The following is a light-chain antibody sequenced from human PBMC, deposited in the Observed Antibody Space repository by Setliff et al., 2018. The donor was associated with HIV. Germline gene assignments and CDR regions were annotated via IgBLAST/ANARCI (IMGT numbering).Light chain of an antibody. J-gene: IGLJ2*01. CDR3: CSYAGNYILI. Sequence: QFALTQPHSVSGSPGQSVTISCTGTSSDVGAYNWVSWYQQYPGNVPKLLIYDVTRRPSGVPDRFSGSKSGITASLTISGLQAEDEADYYCCSYAGNYILIFGGGTKVTVL. CDR1: SSDVGAYNW. V-gene: IGLV2-11*01. CDR2: DVT.